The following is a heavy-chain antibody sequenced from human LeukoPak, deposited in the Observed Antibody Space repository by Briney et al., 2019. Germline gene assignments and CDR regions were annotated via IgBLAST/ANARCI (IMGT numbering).Heavy chain of an antibody. J-gene: IGHJ4*02. Sequence: PGGSLRLSCAASGFTFSSYWMHWVRQAPGKGLVWVSRINSDGSSTSHADSVKGRFTISRDNAKNTLYLQMNSLRAEDTAVYYCARALRTTRPFDYWGQGTLVTVSS. CDR3: ARALRTTRPFDY. CDR2: INSDGSST. CDR1: GFTFSSYW. V-gene: IGHV3-74*01. D-gene: IGHD1-26*01.